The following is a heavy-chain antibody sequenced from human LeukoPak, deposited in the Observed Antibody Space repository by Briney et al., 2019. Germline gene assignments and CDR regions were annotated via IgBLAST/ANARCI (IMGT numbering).Heavy chain of an antibody. CDR1: GGSISSSSYY. Sequence: PSETLSLTCTVSGGSISSSSYYWGWIRQPPGKGLEWIGSIYYSGSTYYNPSLKSRVTISLGTSKNQFSLKLTSVTAADTAVYYCARDPAYGGYEGSFDYWARESWSPSPQ. CDR2: IYYSGST. CDR3: ARDPAYGGYEGSFDY. D-gene: IGHD5-12*01. V-gene: IGHV4-39*07. J-gene: IGHJ4*02.